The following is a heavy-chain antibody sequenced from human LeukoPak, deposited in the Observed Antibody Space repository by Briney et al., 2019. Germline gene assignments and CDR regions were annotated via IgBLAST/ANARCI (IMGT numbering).Heavy chain of an antibody. J-gene: IGHJ6*02. D-gene: IGHD3-22*01. Sequence: ASVKVSCKASGYTFTGYYMHWVRQAPGQGLEWMGWINPNSGGTNYAQKFQGRVTMTRDTSISTAYMELSRLRSDDTAVYYCARGNGVGLPDFNYYDSSGYSPPEYYYYYYGMDVWGQGTTVTVSS. CDR2: INPNSGGT. V-gene: IGHV1-2*02. CDR1: GYTFTGYY. CDR3: ARGNGVGLPDFNYYDSSGYSPPEYYYYYYGMDV.